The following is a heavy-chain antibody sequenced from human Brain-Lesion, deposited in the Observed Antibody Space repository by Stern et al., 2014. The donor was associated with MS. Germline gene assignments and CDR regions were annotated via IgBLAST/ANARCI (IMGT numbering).Heavy chain of an antibody. V-gene: IGHV1-2*04. CDR2: INPYSGDT. D-gene: IGHD4-23*01. Sequence: VQLVESGAELTKPGASVKASCKASGYTFTDYFMHWVRQAPGQALERSGWINPYSGDTKDAQKFQGWVTMTRDTSISTAYMELNSLRSDDTAVYYCARVPGGVFGGMDVWGQGTTVT. J-gene: IGHJ6*02. CDR3: ARVPGGVFGGMDV. CDR1: GYTFTDYF.